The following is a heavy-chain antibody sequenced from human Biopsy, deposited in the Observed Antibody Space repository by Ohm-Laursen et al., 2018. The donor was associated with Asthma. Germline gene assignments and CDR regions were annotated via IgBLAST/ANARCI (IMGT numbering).Heavy chain of an antibody. J-gene: IGHJ6*02. CDR3: AGCQVGYSSGWSLLLKKIYYAGMDV. Sequence: ASVKVSCKTPGGTFSNFAISWVRQAPGQGLEWLGGIMTVFGITNYAQKFQGRVTITADESTSTAYMEVTSLRSEDMAIYYCAGCQVGYSSGWSLLLKKIYYAGMDVWGQGTAVTVSS. CDR2: IMTVFGIT. D-gene: IGHD6-19*01. V-gene: IGHV1-69*13. CDR1: GGTFSNFA.